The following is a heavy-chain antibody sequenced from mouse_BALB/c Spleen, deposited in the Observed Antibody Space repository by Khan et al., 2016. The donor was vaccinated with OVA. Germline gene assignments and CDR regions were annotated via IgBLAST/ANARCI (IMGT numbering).Heavy chain of an antibody. CDR3: ATSGHYACNYYISMDY. D-gene: IGHD1-1*01. Sequence: QVQLQQSGAELATPGASVKMSCKASGYTFTTYWMHWIKQRPGQGLEWLGYINPNTGYNECEQKFKDKATLNADTYSSTAYMQLSRLTTVDAAVYYCATSGHYACNYYISMDYWGQGTSVTVSS. J-gene: IGHJ4*01. V-gene: IGHV1-4*01. CDR2: INPNTGYN. CDR1: GYTFTTYW.